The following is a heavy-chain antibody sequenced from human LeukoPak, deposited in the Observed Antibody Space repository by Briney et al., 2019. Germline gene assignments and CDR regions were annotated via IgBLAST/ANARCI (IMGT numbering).Heavy chain of an antibody. D-gene: IGHD4-23*01. V-gene: IGHV4-59*01. CDR1: GGSISSYY. J-gene: IGHJ4*02. Sequence: SETLSLTCTVSGGSISSYYWSWIRQPPGKGLEWIGYIYNSGSTNHNPSLKSRVTISLDTSKNQFSLKLSSVTAADPAVYYCARAPTTVVTPYSFDYWGQGTLVTVSS. CDR2: IYNSGST. CDR3: ARAPTTVVTPYSFDY.